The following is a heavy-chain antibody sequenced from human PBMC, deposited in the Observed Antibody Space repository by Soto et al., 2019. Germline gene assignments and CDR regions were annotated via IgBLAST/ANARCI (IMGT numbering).Heavy chain of an antibody. J-gene: IGHJ6*02. D-gene: IGHD3-9*01. V-gene: IGHV1-69*06. CDR2: IIPIFGTA. CDR3: ARLNDILTGYYTLDYYGMYV. CDR1: GGTFSSYA. Sequence: QVQLVQSGAEVKKPGSSVKVSCKASGGTFSSYAISWVRQAPGQGLEWMGGIIPIFGTANYAKKFKGRVTITADKSTSTAYMELSSLRSEDTAVYYCARLNDILTGYYTLDYYGMYVWGQGTTVTVSS.